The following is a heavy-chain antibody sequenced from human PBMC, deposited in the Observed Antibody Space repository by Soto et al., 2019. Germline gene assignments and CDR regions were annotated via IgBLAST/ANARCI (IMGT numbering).Heavy chain of an antibody. D-gene: IGHD3-22*01. CDR3: VKYYYDNSGYRGGYGMDV. V-gene: IGHV3-23*01. Sequence: EEHLLESGGGLVQPGGSLRLSCAASGFTFSSYGMSWVRQAPGKGLEWVSGISGSGSFTYYGDSVKGRFTISRDNSKNTLYLKMNSLRAEDTAVYYCVKYYYDNSGYRGGYGMDVWGQGTTVTVSS. CDR2: ISGSGSFT. CDR1: GFTFSSYG. J-gene: IGHJ6*02.